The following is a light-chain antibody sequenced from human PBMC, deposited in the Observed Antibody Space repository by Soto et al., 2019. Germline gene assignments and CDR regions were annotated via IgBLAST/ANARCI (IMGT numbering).Light chain of an antibody. V-gene: IGKV1-5*01. CDR2: DAS. J-gene: IGKJ1*01. CDR3: QQYSSHST. CDR1: QSISSW. Sequence: DIQMTQSPSTLSASVGDRVTITCRASQSISSWLAWYQQKPGKAPKLLIYDASSFESGVPSRCSGSGSGTEFTLTSSRLQHDDFANYYCQQYSSHSTFGQGTKVEIK.